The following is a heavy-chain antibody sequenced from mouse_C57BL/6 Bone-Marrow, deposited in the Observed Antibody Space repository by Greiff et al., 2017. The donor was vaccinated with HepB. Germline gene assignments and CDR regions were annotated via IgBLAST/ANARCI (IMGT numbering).Heavy chain of an antibody. V-gene: IGHV3-6*01. D-gene: IGHD2-1*01. CDR1: GYSITSGYY. Sequence: DVKLVESGPGLVKPSQSLSLTCSVTGYSITSGYYWNWIRQFPGNKLEWMGYISYDGSNNYNPSLKNRISITRDTSKNQFFLKLNSVTTEDTATYYCARDYGNPFAYWGQGTLVTVSA. CDR3: ARDYGNPFAY. CDR2: ISYDGSN. J-gene: IGHJ3*01.